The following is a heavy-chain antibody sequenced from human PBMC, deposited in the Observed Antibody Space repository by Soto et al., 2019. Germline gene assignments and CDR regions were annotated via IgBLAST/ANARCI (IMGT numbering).Heavy chain of an antibody. D-gene: IGHD3-10*01. V-gene: IGHV3-21*01. CDR1: GFTFSSYS. CDR2: ISSSSSYI. Sequence: EVQLVESGGGLVKPGGTLRLSCAASGFTFSSYSMNWVRQAPGKGLEWVSSISSSSSYIYYADSVKGRFTISRDNAKNSLYLQMNSLTAEDTAVYYCARVSGGSGPVDYWGQGTLVTVS. CDR3: ARVSGGSGPVDY. J-gene: IGHJ4*02.